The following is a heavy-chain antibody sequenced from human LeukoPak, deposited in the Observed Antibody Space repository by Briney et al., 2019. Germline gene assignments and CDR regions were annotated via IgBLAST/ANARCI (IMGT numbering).Heavy chain of an antibody. Sequence: GGSLRLSCAASGFTFGSSVMNWVRHAAAKGLEWVSSISSSSSYIYYADSVKGRFTISRDNAKNSLYLEMNSLRAEDTAVYYCARGPTKYCGGDCYSTYFDYWGQGTLVTVSS. V-gene: IGHV3-21*01. CDR2: ISSSSSYI. CDR3: ARGPTKYCGGDCYSTYFDY. D-gene: IGHD2-21*02. CDR1: GFTFGSSV. J-gene: IGHJ4*02.